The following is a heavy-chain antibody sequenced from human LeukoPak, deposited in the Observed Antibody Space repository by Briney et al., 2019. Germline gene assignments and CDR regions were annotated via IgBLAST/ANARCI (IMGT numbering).Heavy chain of an antibody. Sequence: LPGGSLRLSCVASGITFSSYSMNWVRQAPGKGLEWVSYISSFSGTINYADSVKGRFTISRDNAKNSLYLQMNSLRAEDTAVYYCARDQGGVGYWGQGTLVTVS. V-gene: IGHV3-48*01. CDR2: ISSFSGTI. CDR1: GITFSSYS. CDR3: ARDQGGVGY. D-gene: IGHD3-16*01. J-gene: IGHJ4*02.